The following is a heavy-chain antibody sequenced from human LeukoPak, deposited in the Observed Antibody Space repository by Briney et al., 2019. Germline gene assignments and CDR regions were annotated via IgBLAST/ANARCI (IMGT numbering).Heavy chain of an antibody. D-gene: IGHD5-18*01. CDR1: GGSFSGYY. V-gene: IGHV4-34*01. J-gene: IGHJ4*02. CDR3: ARQTGLTAPVVTY. Sequence: SETLSLTCAVYGGSFSGYYWSWIRQPPGKGLEWIGEINHSGSTNYNPSLKSRVTISVDTSKNQFSLKLSSVTAADTAVYYCARQTGLTAPVVTYWGQGTLVTVSS. CDR2: INHSGST.